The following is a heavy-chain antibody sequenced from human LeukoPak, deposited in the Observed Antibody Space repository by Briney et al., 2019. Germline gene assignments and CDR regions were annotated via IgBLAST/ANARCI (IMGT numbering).Heavy chain of an antibody. D-gene: IGHD3-22*01. V-gene: IGHV3-21*01. CDR3: ARELYDSSGFFDY. Sequence: GGSLRLSCAASGFTFSSYSMNWVRQAPGKGLEWVSSISSSSSYIYYADSVKGRFTISRDNAKNSLYLRMNSLRAEDTAVYYCARELYDSSGFFDYWGQGTLVTVSS. CDR2: ISSSSSYI. CDR1: GFTFSSYS. J-gene: IGHJ4*02.